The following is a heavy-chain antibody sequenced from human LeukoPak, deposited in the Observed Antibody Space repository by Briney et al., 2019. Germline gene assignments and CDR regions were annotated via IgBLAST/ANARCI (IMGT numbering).Heavy chain of an antibody. CDR3: ARDWGTSSLYLVS. J-gene: IGHJ4*02. V-gene: IGHV3-30*02. D-gene: IGHD6-6*01. CDR2: IQNDGNNK. Sequence: GGSLRLPCAASGFTFSSNGMHWVRQAPGKGLECVAFIQNDGNNKKYADSVKGLFTITRDNSKNTLYLQMNSLRSEDTAVYYCARDWGTSSLYLVSWGQGTLVTVSS. CDR1: GFTFSSNG.